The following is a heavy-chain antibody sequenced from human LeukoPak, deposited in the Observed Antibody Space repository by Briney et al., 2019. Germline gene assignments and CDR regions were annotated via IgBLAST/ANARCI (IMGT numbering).Heavy chain of an antibody. Sequence: PSETLSLTCAVYGGSFSGYYWSWIRQPPGKGLEWIGEINHGGSTNYNPSLKSRVTISVDTSKNQFSLKLSSVTAADTAVYYCARGLNHDYVWGSYRLGGLVYWGQGTLVTVSS. CDR3: ARGLNHDYVWGSYRLGGLVY. CDR1: GGSFSGYY. V-gene: IGHV4-34*01. CDR2: INHGGST. J-gene: IGHJ4*02. D-gene: IGHD3-16*02.